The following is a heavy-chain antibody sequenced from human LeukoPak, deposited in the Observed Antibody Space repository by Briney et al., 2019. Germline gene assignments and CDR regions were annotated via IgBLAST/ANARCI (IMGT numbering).Heavy chain of an antibody. CDR3: ARGYGSGSYYSH. V-gene: IGHV4-34*01. CDR1: GGSFSGYY. CDR2: INRSGDT. D-gene: IGHD3-10*01. J-gene: IGHJ4*02. Sequence: SETLSLTCVVYGGSFSGYYWGWVRQPPGKGLGWIGEINRSGDTNYSPSLKSRVTISVDTSKSQFSLKVTSVTAADTAVYYCARGYGSGSYYSHWGQGTLVTVSS.